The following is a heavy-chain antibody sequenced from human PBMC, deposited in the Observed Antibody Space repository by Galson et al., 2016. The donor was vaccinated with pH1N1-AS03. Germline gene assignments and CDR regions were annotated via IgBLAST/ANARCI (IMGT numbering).Heavy chain of an antibody. J-gene: IGHJ6*02. CDR1: GGSFGTSY. CDR3: ARHYTFTSSWKYHYLDV. V-gene: IGHV4-39*01. Sequence: LSLTCTVSGGSFGTSYWSWIRQPPGKGPEWIGSIYYSGSTSYNPSLESRVSILADTSKNQLSLMLTSVTAADTAVYYCARHYTFTSSWKYHYLDVWGQGTTVTVAS. D-gene: IGHD6-13*01. CDR2: IYYSGST.